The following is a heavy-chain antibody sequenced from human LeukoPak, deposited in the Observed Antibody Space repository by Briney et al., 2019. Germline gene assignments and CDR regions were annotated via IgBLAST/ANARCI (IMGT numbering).Heavy chain of an antibody. Sequence: SETLSLTCAVYGGSFSGYYWGWIRQPPGKGLEWIGEINHSGSTNYNPSLKSRVTISVDTSKNQFSLKLSSVTAADTAVYYCARPYYYDSTDAFDIWGQGTMVTVSS. V-gene: IGHV4-34*01. D-gene: IGHD3-22*01. CDR2: INHSGST. J-gene: IGHJ3*02. CDR1: GGSFSGYY. CDR3: ARPYYYDSTDAFDI.